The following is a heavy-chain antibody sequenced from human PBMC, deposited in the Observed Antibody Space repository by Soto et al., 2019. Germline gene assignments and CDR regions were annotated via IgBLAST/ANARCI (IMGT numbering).Heavy chain of an antibody. CDR3: ARAYLSGRRYYYYGMDV. D-gene: IGHD6-25*01. CDR2: IIPIFGTA. J-gene: IGHJ6*02. CDR1: GDTFSSYA. Sequence: SVKVSCKASGDTFSSYAMSWVRQAPGQGLEWMGGIIPIFGTANYAQKFQGRVTITADKSTSTAYMELSSLGSEDTAVYYCARAYLSGRRYYYYGMDVWGQGTTVTVSS. V-gene: IGHV1-69*06.